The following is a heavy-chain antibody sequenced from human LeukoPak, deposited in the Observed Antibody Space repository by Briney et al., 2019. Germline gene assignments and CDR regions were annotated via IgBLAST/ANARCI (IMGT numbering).Heavy chain of an antibody. CDR1: GGSISSFY. CDR3: AITSMDTAMVN. V-gene: IGHV4-59*01. Sequence: PSETLSLTCTVSGGSISSFYWGWIRPPPGKGLGWIGYIYYSGSTNYNPSLKSRVTISVDTSKNQFSLKLSSVTAADTAVYYCAITSMDTAMVNWGQGTLVTVSS. CDR2: IYYSGST. J-gene: IGHJ4*02. D-gene: IGHD5-18*01.